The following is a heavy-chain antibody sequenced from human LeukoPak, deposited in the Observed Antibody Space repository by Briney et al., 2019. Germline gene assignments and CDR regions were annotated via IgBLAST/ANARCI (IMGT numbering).Heavy chain of an antibody. D-gene: IGHD4-11*01. CDR1: GGSISSYY. CDR2: IYYSGST. CDR3: ARESGNYARIIDY. J-gene: IGHJ4*02. V-gene: IGHV4-59*01. Sequence: SETLSLTCTVSGGSISSYYWSWIRQPPGKGLEWIGYIYYSGSTNYNPSLKSRATISVDTSKNQFSLKLSSVTAADTAVYYCARESGNYARIIDYWGQGTLVTVSS.